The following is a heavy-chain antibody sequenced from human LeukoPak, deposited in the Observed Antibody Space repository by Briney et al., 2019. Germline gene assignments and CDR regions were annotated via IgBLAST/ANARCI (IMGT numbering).Heavy chain of an antibody. V-gene: IGHV4-34*01. CDR2: INHSGST. J-gene: IGHJ4*02. CDR1: GGSFSGYY. CDR3: ARGLEMATIRGPTFDY. D-gene: IGHD5-24*01. Sequence: SETLSLTCAVYGGSFSGYYWSWIRQPPGKGLEWIGEINHSGSTNYNPSLKSRVTISVDTSKNQFSLKLSPVTAADTAVYYCARGLEMATIRGPTFDYWGQGTLVTVSS.